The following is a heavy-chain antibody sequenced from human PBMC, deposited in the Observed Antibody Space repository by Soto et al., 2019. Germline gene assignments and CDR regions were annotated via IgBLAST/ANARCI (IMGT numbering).Heavy chain of an antibody. D-gene: IGHD3-9*01. V-gene: IGHV4-39*01. J-gene: IGHJ4*02. Sequence: QVHLQESGPGLVKPSETLSLTCIVSGGSVGSISFYWGWIRQPPGKGLEWIGSIYYTGSTYYNPSLKSRVTLAIVKSQNQFSLNLTSVTAADTAMYYCVSRRDILTGYYTFDYWGQGTLVSVSS. CDR3: VSRRDILTGYYTFDY. CDR2: IYYTGST. CDR1: GGSVGSISFY.